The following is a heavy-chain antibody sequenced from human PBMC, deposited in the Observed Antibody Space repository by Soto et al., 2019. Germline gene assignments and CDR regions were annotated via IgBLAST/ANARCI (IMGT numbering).Heavy chain of an antibody. J-gene: IGHJ4*02. V-gene: IGHV3-48*03. CDR1: GFIFSRYE. Sequence: VGSLRLSGAASGFIFSRYEMNWVRQAPGKGLEWVSYINTRGNTIHYADSVKGRFTVSRDNAENSLYLQMNSLRAEDTAVYYCARDIDYYDSSGYQDYWGQGTLVTVSS. CDR3: ARDIDYYDSSGYQDY. CDR2: INTRGNTI. D-gene: IGHD3-22*01.